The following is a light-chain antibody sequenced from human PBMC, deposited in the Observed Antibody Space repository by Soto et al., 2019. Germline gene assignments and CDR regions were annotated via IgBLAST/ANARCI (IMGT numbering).Light chain of an antibody. CDR1: QAVYISV. Sequence: ETVLTQSPGTLSLSLGEGATRSGRATQAVYISVLAWYQQKPGQAPRLLIYGASSRATGIPDRFSGGGSGTDFSLTISRLDPEDFAVYYRQQYSSAPITFGQGTRLENK. V-gene: IGKV3-20*01. J-gene: IGKJ5*01. CDR2: GAS. CDR3: QQYSSAPIT.